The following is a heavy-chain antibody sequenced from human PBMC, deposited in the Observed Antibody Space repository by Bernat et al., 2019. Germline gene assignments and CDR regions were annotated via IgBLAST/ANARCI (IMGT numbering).Heavy chain of an antibody. D-gene: IGHD4-23*01. V-gene: IGHV3-66*04. J-gene: IGHJ4*02. CDR2: IYSSDDT. CDR1: GFTVTNNH. CDR3: VGHGGNSF. Sequence: EVQLVESGGDLVQPGGSLRLSCAVSGFTVTNNHVSWVRQAPEKGLEWVSTIYSSDDTIYADSVKGRFTISRDNSKNIVYLQMNTVRAEDTAVYYCVGHGGNSFWGQGTLVTVSS.